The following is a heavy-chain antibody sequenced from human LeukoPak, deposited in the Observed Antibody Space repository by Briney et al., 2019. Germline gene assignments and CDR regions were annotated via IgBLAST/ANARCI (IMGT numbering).Heavy chain of an antibody. D-gene: IGHD5-24*01. CDR2: ISGSGATI. CDR1: GFTFSTYA. J-gene: IGHJ4*02. V-gene: IGHV3-23*01. Sequence: PGGSLRLSCAASGFTFSTYAMHWVRQAPGKGLEWVSRISGSGATINYSDSVKGRFTISRDNSKNTLYLQMNSLRAEDTAVYYCAKENRWQWGQGTLVTVSP. CDR3: AKENRWQ.